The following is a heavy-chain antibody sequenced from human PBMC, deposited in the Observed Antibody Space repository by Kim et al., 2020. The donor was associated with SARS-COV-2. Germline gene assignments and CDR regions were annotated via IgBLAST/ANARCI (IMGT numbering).Heavy chain of an antibody. Sequence: GGSLRLSCAASGFTFSSYGMHWVRQAPGKGLEWVALISYDGSNKYYADSVKGRFTISRDNSKNTLYLQMNSLRAEDTAVYYCAKGLDSGSYYVDYWGQGTLVTVSS. CDR2: ISYDGSNK. J-gene: IGHJ4*02. D-gene: IGHD1-26*01. CDR3: AKGLDSGSYYVDY. CDR1: GFTFSSYG. V-gene: IGHV3-30*18.